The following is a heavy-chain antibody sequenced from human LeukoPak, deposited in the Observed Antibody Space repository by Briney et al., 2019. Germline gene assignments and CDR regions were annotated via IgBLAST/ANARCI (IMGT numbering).Heavy chain of an antibody. CDR1: GFTFSSYV. CDR3: ARNRQLDY. D-gene: IGHD6-13*01. J-gene: IGHJ4*02. Sequence: GRSLRLSCAASGFTFSSYVMNWVRQAPGKGLEWVASISYDGSNKYCADSVKGQFTISRDNSKNTLYLEMNSLRAEDTAVYYCARNRQLDYWGQGTLVTVSS. V-gene: IGHV3-30*04. CDR2: ISYDGSNK.